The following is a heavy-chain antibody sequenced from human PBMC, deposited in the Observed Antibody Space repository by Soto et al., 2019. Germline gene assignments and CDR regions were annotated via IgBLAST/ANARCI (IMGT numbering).Heavy chain of an antibody. J-gene: IGHJ6*02. CDR1: GFSFSSYP. D-gene: IGHD2-21*01. CDR2: ISGSGTNT. CDR3: AKDVIPPPI. Sequence: RLSCVASGFSFSSYPMTWVRQAPGKGLEWASVISGSGTNTYYAESVKGRFTISRDSSQNTLYLQMNSLRAEDTAVYYCAKDVIPPPIWGQGTTVTVSS. V-gene: IGHV3-23*01.